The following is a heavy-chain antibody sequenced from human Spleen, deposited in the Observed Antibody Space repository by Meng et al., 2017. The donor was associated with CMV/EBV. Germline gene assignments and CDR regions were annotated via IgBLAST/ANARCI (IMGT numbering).Heavy chain of an antibody. D-gene: IGHD1-20*01. J-gene: IGHJ4*02. CDR3: ARSPLIGNFDY. Sequence: ASVKVSCKASGYTFTSYGVTWVRQAPGQGLEWMGWISGYSAKTFYVQSLQGRVTMTTDTSASTVYMELRGLRSDDTAVYYCARSPLIGNFDYWGQGTLVTVSS. CDR2: ISGYSAKT. CDR1: GYTFTSYG. V-gene: IGHV1-18*01.